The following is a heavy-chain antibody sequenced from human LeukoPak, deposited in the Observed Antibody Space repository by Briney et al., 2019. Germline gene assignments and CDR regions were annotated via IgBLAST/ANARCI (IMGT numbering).Heavy chain of an antibody. V-gene: IGHV4-39*07. D-gene: IGHD3-10*01. CDR1: GGSISSTTYY. J-gene: IGHJ4*02. CDR2: IYFSGSP. Sequence: SETLSLNCTVSGGSISSTTYYWGWIRQPPGKGLEWIGSIYFSGSPYYNPSLKSRVSISVDTSKNQFSLKLSSVTDADTAVYYCARDGMWFGEFRFDYWGQGTLVTVSS. CDR3: ARDGMWFGEFRFDY.